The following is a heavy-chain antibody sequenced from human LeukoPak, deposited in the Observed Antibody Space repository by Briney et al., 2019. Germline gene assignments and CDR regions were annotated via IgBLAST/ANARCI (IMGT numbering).Heavy chain of an antibody. V-gene: IGHV1-69*05. D-gene: IGHD5-12*01. CDR1: GGTFSSYA. CDR2: IIPIFGTA. J-gene: IGHJ4*02. Sequence: SVKVSCKASGGTFSSYAISWVRQAPGQGLEWMGRIIPIFGTANYAQKFQGRVTITTDESTSTAYMELSSLRSEDTAVYYCARESLDIVATSYFDYRGQGTLVIVSS. CDR3: ARESLDIVATSYFDY.